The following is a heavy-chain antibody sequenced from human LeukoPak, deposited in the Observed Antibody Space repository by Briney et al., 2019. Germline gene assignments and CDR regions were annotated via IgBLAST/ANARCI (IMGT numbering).Heavy chain of an antibody. Sequence: PGGSLRLSCAASGFTFSSYSMNWVRQAPGKGLEWVSCISSSSSYIYYADSVKGRFTISRDNAKNSLYLQMNSLRAEDTAVYYCATDMDVAAAGTGRPIGQNAFDYWGQGTLVTVSS. V-gene: IGHV3-21*01. CDR3: ATDMDVAAAGTGRPIGQNAFDY. J-gene: IGHJ4*02. CDR2: ISSSSSYI. D-gene: IGHD6-13*01. CDR1: GFTFSSYS.